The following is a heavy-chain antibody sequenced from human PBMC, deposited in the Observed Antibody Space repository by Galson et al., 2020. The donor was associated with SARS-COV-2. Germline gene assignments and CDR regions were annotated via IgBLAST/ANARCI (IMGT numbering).Heavy chain of an antibody. Sequence: SETLSLTCSVSGGSINSHYWTWTLQPPGKELEWIGYISASGSTNYNPSLKSRVTVSIDTSKNQFSLNLSSVTAADTAMYYCARVDSFDAFDIWGQGTMGTVSS. D-gene: IGHD2-2*03. CDR2: ISASGST. V-gene: IGHV4-59*11. J-gene: IGHJ3*02. CDR3: ARVDSFDAFDI. CDR1: GGSINSHY.